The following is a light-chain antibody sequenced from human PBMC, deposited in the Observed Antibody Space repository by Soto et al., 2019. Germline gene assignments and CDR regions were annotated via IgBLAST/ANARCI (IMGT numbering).Light chain of an antibody. CDR1: ESIARH. Sequence: DIQMTQSPSSLSASVGDRVTITCRASESIARHLNWYQQKPGKAPKLLIYAASSLQKGVPSRFRGGGSGTDFTINISNLQPEDFATYYYQQSYSALSITFGEGTRLEIK. J-gene: IGKJ5*01. CDR3: QQSYSALSIT. V-gene: IGKV1-39*01. CDR2: AAS.